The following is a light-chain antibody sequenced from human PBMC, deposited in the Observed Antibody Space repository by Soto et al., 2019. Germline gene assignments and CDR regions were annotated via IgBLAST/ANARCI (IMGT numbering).Light chain of an antibody. V-gene: IGKV3-15*01. J-gene: IGKJ1*01. Sequence: EKVMTQSPATLSMSPGERATLSCRASQSVGSFLAWYQQKPGQAPRLLIYGASTRATGIPARFGGSGSGTEFTLTISSLQSEDFAVYYCQQYTNWPSWTFGQGTKVE. CDR2: GAS. CDR3: QQYTNWPSWT. CDR1: QSVGSF.